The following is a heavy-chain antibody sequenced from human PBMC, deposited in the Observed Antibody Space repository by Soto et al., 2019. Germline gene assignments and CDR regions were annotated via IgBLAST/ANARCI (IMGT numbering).Heavy chain of an antibody. Sequence: GGSLRLSCAASGFTVSSNYMSWVRQAPGKGLEWVSVIYSGGSTYYADSVKGRFTISRDNSKNTLYLQMNSLRAEDTAVYYCASITIRHYYMDVWGKGTTVTVSS. CDR3: ASITIRHYYMDV. V-gene: IGHV3-66*01. CDR2: IYSGGST. J-gene: IGHJ6*03. D-gene: IGHD3-3*01. CDR1: GFTVSSNY.